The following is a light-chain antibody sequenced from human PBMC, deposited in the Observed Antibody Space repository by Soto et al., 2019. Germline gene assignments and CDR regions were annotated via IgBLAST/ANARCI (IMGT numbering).Light chain of an antibody. CDR1: QAIGNY. CDR3: QQCHATPLP. CDR2: GAT. J-gene: IGKJ5*01. Sequence: DIQMTQSPSSLSASVGDRVTITCRASQAIGNYLNWYQQKAGKAPNLLIFGATTLQSGVPSRFSGSGYGTNFTLIISVLQPEDFAIYYCQQCHATPLPFGQGTRLEI. V-gene: IGKV1-39*01.